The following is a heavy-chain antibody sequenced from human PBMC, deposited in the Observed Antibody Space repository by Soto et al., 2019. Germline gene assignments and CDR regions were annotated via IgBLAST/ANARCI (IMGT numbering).Heavy chain of an antibody. V-gene: IGHV3-53*01. CDR3: ARDLDAFDT. J-gene: IGHJ3*02. Sequence: EVQLVQSGGGLVQPGGSLRLSCAGYGVTVTSTYMNWVRQAPGKGLEWVSVIYSGENAYYADSVAGRFTISRDNSKNTLYLQMNSLRVEDTAVYYCARDLDAFDTWGQGTTVIVSS. CDR2: IYSGENA. CDR1: GVTVTSTY.